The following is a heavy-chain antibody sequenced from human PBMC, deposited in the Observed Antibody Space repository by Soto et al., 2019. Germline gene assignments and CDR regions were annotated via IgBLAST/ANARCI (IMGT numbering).Heavy chain of an antibody. V-gene: IGHV4-4*07. J-gene: IGHJ6*02. CDR2: IYTSGST. D-gene: IGHD3-22*01. Sequence: RSLPCTVSGGSISSYYWSWIRQPAGKGLEWIGRIYTSGSTNYNPSLKSRVTMSVDTSKNQFSLKLSSVTAADTAVYYCARDLMYYYDSSGYYSDYYYYGMDVWGQGTTVTVSS. CDR3: ARDLMYYYDSSGYYSDYYYYGMDV. CDR1: GGSISSYY.